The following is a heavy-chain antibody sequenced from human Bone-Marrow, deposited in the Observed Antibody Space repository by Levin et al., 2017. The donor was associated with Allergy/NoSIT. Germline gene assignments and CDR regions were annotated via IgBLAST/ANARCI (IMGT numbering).Heavy chain of an antibody. D-gene: IGHD1-7*01. J-gene: IGHJ4*02. V-gene: IGHV3-23*01. CDR3: AGEDNWNYDY. Sequence: GGSLRLSCAASGFTFSRYAMAWVRQAPGQGLEWVSGMSGSGGRTVYADSVKGRFTISRDNSKNIMYLQMNSLRGEDTALYYWAGEDNWNYDYWGQGTLVTVSS. CDR2: MSGSGGRT. CDR1: GFTFSRYA.